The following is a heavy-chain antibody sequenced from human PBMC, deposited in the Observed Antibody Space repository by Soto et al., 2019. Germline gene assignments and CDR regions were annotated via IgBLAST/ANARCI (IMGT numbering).Heavy chain of an antibody. CDR1: GVSISSGDYY. CDR3: ARANEAITIFGVVNTFDY. D-gene: IGHD3-3*01. J-gene: IGHJ4*01. V-gene: IGHV4-30-4*01. Sequence: QVQLQESGPVLVKPSQTLSLTCTVSGVSISSGDYYWSWISQPPGKGREWIGYIYYSGTTYYNPSLKSRVTISLDTSKNQCSLKLSSVTAADTAVYYCARANEAITIFGVVNTFDYWGHGTLVTVSS. CDR2: IYYSGTT.